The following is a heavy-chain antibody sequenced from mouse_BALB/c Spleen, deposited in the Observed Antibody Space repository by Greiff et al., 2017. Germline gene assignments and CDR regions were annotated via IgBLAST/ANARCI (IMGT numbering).Heavy chain of an antibody. J-gene: IGHJ1*01. CDR1: GFTFSDFY. D-gene: IGHD1-2*01. V-gene: IGHV7-1*02. CDR3: ARGHYYGFYWYFDV. CDR2: SRNKANDYTT. Sequence: EVMLVESGGGLVQPGGSLRLSCATSGFTFSDFYMEWVRQPPGKRLEWIAASRNKANDYTTEYSASVKGRFIVSRDTSQSILYLQMNALRAEDTAIYYCARGHYYGFYWYFDVWGAGTTVTVSS.